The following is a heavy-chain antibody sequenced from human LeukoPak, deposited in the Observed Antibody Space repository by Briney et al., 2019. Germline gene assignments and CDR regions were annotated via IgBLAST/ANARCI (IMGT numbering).Heavy chain of an antibody. CDR1: GGSISSYY. V-gene: IGHV4-59*01. Sequence: SETLSLTCTVSGGSISSYYWSWIRQPPGKGLEWIGYIYYSGSTNYNPSLKGRVTMSVDTSKNQFSLRLSSVTAADTAVYYCAGWYCVRNYFDYWGQGTLVTVSS. CDR2: IYYSGST. D-gene: IGHD2-8*02. CDR3: AGWYCVRNYFDY. J-gene: IGHJ4*02.